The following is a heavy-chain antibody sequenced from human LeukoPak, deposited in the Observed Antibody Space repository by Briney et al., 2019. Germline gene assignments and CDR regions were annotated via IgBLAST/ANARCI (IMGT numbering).Heavy chain of an antibody. CDR3: ALSGDIVVVTANNCFDP. CDR2: IIPIFGTA. D-gene: IGHD2-21*02. Sequence: GASVKVSCKASGGTFSSYAISWVRQAPGQGLEWMGGIIPIFGTANYAQKFQGRVTITTDESTSTAYMELSSLRSEDTAVYYCALSGDIVVVTANNCFDPWGQGTLVTVSS. J-gene: IGHJ5*02. V-gene: IGHV1-69*05. CDR1: GGTFSSYA.